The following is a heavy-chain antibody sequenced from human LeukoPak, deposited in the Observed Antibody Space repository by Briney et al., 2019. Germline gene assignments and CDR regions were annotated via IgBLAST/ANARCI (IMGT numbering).Heavy chain of an antibody. V-gene: IGHV4-39*07. J-gene: IGHJ6*03. D-gene: IGHD1-14*01. Sequence: SETLSLTCTVSGGSISSSSYYWGWIRQPPGKGLEWIGSIYYSGSTYYNPSLKSRVTISVDTSKNQFSLKLSSVTAADTAVYYCARVLLTHYYYYMDVWGKGTTVTVSS. CDR3: ARVLLTHYYYYMDV. CDR2: IYYSGST. CDR1: GGSISSSSYY.